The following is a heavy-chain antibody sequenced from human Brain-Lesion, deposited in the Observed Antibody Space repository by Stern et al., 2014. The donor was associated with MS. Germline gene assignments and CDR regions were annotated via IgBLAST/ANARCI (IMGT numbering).Heavy chain of an antibody. V-gene: IGHV3-9*01. Sequence: EVQLVESGGDLAQPGRSLRLSCAAFGFTFDDYAMPWVRQAPGKGLEWVAGISWNSGTIGYADSVKGRFTTSRDNAYSSLYLQMNSLRPEDTALYYCARDITGSSAYFAYWGQGTLVTVSS. D-gene: IGHD1-14*01. J-gene: IGHJ4*02. CDR3: ARDITGSSAYFAY. CDR1: GFTFDDYA. CDR2: ISWNSGTI.